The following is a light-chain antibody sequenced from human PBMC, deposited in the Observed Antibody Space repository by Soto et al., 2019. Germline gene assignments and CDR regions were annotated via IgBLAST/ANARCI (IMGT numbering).Light chain of an antibody. CDR2: EVT. CDR1: SSDVGGYNY. Sequence: QSALTQPASVSGSPGQSITISCTGTSSDVGGYNYVSWYQQYPGKAPKLMIYEVTNRPSGVSNRFSGSKSGNTASLTISGLQAEDEADYYCNSYAGSSDVFGTGTKLTVL. V-gene: IGLV2-14*01. J-gene: IGLJ1*01. CDR3: NSYAGSSDV.